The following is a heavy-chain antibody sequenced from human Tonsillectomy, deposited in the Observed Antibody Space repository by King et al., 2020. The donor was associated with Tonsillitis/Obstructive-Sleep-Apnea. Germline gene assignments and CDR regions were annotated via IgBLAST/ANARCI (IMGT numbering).Heavy chain of an antibody. Sequence: LQLQESGPGLVKPSETLSLTCTVSGGSIRSSSYYWGWIRQPPGKGLEWIGSIFYSGNTYYNPSLKSRVTISVDTSENQFSLKLSSVTAADTAVYYCARRVGSAFDIWGQGTVVTVSS. CDR2: IFYSGNT. V-gene: IGHV4-39*01. CDR3: ARRVGSAFDI. CDR1: GGSIRSSSYY. J-gene: IGHJ3*02.